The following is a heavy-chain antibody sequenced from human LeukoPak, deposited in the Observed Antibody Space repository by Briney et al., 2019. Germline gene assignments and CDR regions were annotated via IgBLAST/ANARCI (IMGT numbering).Heavy chain of an antibody. D-gene: IGHD3-10*01. J-gene: IGHJ6*02. CDR2: ISYDGSNK. Sequence: GALRPSSAASGFTFLSYGMHWGRPAPGKRLEGGAVISYDGSNKYYTASVKGRFTISRDNSKNTLYLQMHRVRAEDTAVHYCAKDFSRITLGGGGGTYYYYGMDGGGQGTTVTV. CDR1: GFTFLSYG. V-gene: IGHV3-30*18. CDR3: AKDFSRITLGGGGGTYYYYGMDG.